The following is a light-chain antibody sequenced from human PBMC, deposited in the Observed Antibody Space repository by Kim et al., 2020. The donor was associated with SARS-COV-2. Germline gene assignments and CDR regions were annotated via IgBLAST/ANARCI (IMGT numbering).Light chain of an antibody. Sequence: SASVGDRGTIACRASQDINNYLAWYQQKPGKAPKLLIYVASTLRSGVPSRFRGSGSGTDFTLTISSLQPEDFATYYCQQLKTYPQTFGQGTKLEI. J-gene: IGKJ2*01. CDR3: QQLKTYPQT. CDR2: VAS. V-gene: IGKV1-9*01. CDR1: QDINNY.